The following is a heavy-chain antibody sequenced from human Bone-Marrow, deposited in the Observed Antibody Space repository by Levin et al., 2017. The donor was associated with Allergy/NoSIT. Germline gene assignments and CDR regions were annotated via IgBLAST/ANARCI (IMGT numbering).Heavy chain of an antibody. D-gene: IGHD3-10*01. CDR2: ISGNGGKT. CDR3: AKGEYVMDF. CDR1: GFTFYTYT. V-gene: IGHV3-23*01. Sequence: SCAASGFTFYTYTMNWVRQAPGKGLEWVSSISGNGGKTYYADSVKGRFTISRDNSNNSLYLQMNSLKTGDTAIYYCAKGEYVMDFWGQGTLVSVSS. J-gene: IGHJ4*02.